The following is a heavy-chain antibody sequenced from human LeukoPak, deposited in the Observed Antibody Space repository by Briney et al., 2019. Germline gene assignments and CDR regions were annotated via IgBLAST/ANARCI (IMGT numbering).Heavy chain of an antibody. D-gene: IGHD6-6*01. V-gene: IGHV1-69*01. Sequence: SVKVSCKASGGTFSSYAISWVRQAPGQGLEWMGGIIPIFGTANYAQKFQGRVTITADESTSTAYMEPSSLRSEDTAVYYCARVRSIAARPNYYYYMDVWGKGTTVTVSS. CDR2: IIPIFGTA. CDR3: ARVRSIAARPNYYYYMDV. CDR1: GGTFSSYA. J-gene: IGHJ6*03.